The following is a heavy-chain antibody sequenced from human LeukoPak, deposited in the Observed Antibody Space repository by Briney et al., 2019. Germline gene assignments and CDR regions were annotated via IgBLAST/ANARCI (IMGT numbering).Heavy chain of an antibody. CDR3: ARVPFYYDSQRGDY. CDR2: IYTSGST. CDR1: GGSLSSGSYY. V-gene: IGHV4-61*02. D-gene: IGHD3-22*01. J-gene: IGHJ4*02. Sequence: SQTLSLTCTVSGGSLSSGSYYWSWIRQPAGKGLEWIGRIYTSGSTNYNPSLKSRVTISVDTSKNQFSLKLSSVTAADPAVYYCARVPFYYDSQRGDYWGQGTLVTVSS.